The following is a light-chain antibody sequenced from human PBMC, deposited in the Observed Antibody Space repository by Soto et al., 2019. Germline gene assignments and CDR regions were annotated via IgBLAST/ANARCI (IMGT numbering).Light chain of an antibody. CDR3: QQLLSYPIT. Sequence: DIQMTQSPSTLSASVGDRVTITCSASQSISRWLAWYKKKPGKATKLLIYDASSLESVVPSRVSGRGSGTEVTLTISSLQPDDFATYDCQQLLSYPITFGQGTRLEIK. J-gene: IGKJ5*01. CDR2: DAS. CDR1: QSISRW. V-gene: IGKV1-5*01.